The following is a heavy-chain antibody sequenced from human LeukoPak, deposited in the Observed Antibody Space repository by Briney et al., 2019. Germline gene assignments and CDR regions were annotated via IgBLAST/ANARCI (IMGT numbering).Heavy chain of an antibody. D-gene: IGHD6-13*01. CDR3: TRPGYAAANPNFDY. V-gene: IGHV3-73*01. J-gene: IGHJ4*02. Sequence: GGPLRLSCAASGFTFRGSDMHWVRRAPGKGGEGVGRIRSKANSYATAYAASVKGRFTISRDDSKNTAYLQMNSLKTEDTAVYYCTRPGYAAANPNFDYWGQGTLVTVSS. CDR1: GFTFRGSD. CDR2: IRSKANSYAT.